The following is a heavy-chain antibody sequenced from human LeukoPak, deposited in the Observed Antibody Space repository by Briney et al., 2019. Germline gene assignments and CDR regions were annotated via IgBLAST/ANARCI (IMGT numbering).Heavy chain of an antibody. V-gene: IGHV3-30*04. J-gene: IGHJ4*02. D-gene: IGHD6-19*01. CDR3: ARDFEAVKNYFDY. CDR2: ISYDGSNK. Sequence: GRSLRLSCAASGFTFSSYAMRWVRQAPGKGLEWVAVISYDGSNKYYADSVKGRFTISRDNSKNTLYLQMNSLRAEDTAVYYCARDFEAVKNYFDYWGQGSLVTVSS. CDR1: GFTFSSYA.